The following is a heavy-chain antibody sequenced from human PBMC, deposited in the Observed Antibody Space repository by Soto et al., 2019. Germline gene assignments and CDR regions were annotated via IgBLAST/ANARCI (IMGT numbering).Heavy chain of an antibody. CDR2: ISGGGGGS. D-gene: IGHD6-13*01. CDR3: AKEYGSTWIDH. CDR1: GFTFSSFA. Sequence: GGSLRLSCEASGFTFSSFAMSWVRQTPGKGLEWLSGISGGGGGSYYADSVKGRFTISRDNSRNTLFLQVNSLRDEDTAVYYCAKEYGSTWIDHWGQGTLVTVSS. V-gene: IGHV3-23*01. J-gene: IGHJ4*02.